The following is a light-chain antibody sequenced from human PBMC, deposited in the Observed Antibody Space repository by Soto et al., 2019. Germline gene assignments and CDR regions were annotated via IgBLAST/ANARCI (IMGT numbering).Light chain of an antibody. V-gene: IGLV3-21*02. CDR1: SIGSKS. Sequence: SYALTQPPSVSGAPGQTARISCGGNSIGSKSVHWYQQKPGQAPGLIVYDDSDRPSGTPERFSGSNSGNTATLSLSRVEAGDEDDYYCQGCDSSSDNSYVFGTGTKVTVL. CDR2: DDS. J-gene: IGLJ1*01. CDR3: QGCDSSSDNSYV.